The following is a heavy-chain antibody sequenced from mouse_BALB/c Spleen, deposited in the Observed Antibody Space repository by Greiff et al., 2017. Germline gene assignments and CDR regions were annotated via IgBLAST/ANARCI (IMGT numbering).Heavy chain of an antibody. D-gene: IGHD4-1*01. CDR2: ISSGSSTI. CDR1: GFTFSSFG. J-gene: IGHJ4*01. V-gene: IGHV5-17*02. CDR3: ARIWDDYAMDY. Sequence: EVKVVESGGGLVQPGGSRKLSCAASGFTFSSFGMHWVRQAPEKGLEWVAYISSGSSTIYYADTVKGRFTISRDNPKNTLFLQMTSLRSEDTAMYYCARIWDDYAMDYWGQGTSVTVSS.